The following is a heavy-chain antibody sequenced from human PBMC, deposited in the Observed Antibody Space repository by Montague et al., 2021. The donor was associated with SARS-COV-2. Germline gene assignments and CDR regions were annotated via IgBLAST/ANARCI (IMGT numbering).Heavy chain of an antibody. CDR1: GGTVRDYY. J-gene: IGHJ5*02. V-gene: IGHV4-59*08. D-gene: IGHD1-1*01. CDR2: IFYNGYT. CDR3: ARHSVSEDGTFFRSYFDP. Sequence: SETLSLTCTVSGGTVRDYYWNWIRQTPGTGLEWIGYIFYNGYTKYNPSLESRVTLSVDTPGNQFFLSLRSVTASDTATYFCARHSVSEDGTFFRSYFDPWGQGAQVIVSS.